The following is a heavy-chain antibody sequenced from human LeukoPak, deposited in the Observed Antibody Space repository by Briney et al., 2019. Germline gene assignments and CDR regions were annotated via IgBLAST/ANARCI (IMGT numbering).Heavy chain of an antibody. CDR3: ARGGRQGTGDY. CDR1: GFTLSDYY. V-gene: IGHV3-7*05. Sequence: GGSLRLSCMASGFTLSDYYMIWVRQTPGKGLEWVANIKQDGSERNYVGSVKGRFTISRDNAKNSLYLRMNSLSAEDTAVYYCARGGRQGTGDYWGQGTLVTVSS. D-gene: IGHD1-14*01. CDR2: IKQDGSER. J-gene: IGHJ4*02.